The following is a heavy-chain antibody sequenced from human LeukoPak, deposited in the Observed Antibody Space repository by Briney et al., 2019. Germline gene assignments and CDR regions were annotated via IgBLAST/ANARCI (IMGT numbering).Heavy chain of an antibody. V-gene: IGHV3-48*02. CDR3: ARAPGWDNWFDP. D-gene: IGHD6-19*01. J-gene: IGHJ5*02. CDR2: ISTSSSII. Sequence: GGSLRLSCAVSGFTFSTYSMNWVRQAPGKGMGWVSYISTSSSIIHYADSVKGRFTISRDDGKNSVYLQMNSLRDEDTAVYYCARAPGWDNWFDPWGQGTLVTVSS. CDR1: GFTFSTYS.